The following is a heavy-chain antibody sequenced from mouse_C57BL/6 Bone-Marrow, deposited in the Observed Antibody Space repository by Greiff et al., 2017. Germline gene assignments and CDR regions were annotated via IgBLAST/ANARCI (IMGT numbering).Heavy chain of an antibody. CDR3: ARHGRIYYGYDEGDY. CDR2: ISSGGSYT. CDR1: GFTFSSYG. Sequence: EVHLVESGGDLVKPGGSLKLSCAASGFTFSSYGMSWVRQTPDKRLEWVATISSGGSYTYYPDNVKGRFTISRDNAKNTLYLQMSSLKSEDTAMYYCARHGRIYYGYDEGDYWGQGTTLTVSS. J-gene: IGHJ2*01. D-gene: IGHD2-2*01. V-gene: IGHV5-6*01.